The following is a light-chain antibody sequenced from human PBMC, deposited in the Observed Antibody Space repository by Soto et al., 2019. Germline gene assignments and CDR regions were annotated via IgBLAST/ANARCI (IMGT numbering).Light chain of an antibody. Sequence: QAVVTQPPSASGTPGQRVTMSCSGSSSNIGGNTVNWYQQLPGTAPKLLIYSNNQRPSGVPDRFSGSKSGTSASLAISGLQSDDEADFYCAAWDDSRDGYVFGTGTKLTVL. J-gene: IGLJ1*01. CDR2: SNN. CDR3: AAWDDSRDGYV. CDR1: SSNIGGNT. V-gene: IGLV1-44*01.